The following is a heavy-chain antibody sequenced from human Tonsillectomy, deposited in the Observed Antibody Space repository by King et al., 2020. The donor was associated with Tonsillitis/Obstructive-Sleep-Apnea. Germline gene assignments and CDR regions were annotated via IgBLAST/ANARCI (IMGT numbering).Heavy chain of an antibody. J-gene: IGHJ6*02. Sequence: VQLVESGGGLVQPGGSLRLSCAASGFTFSDHYMDWVRQAPGKGLEWVGRSRNKANDYTTKYAASVEGRFTITRDDSKNSLFLQMNSLKIEDAAVYYCASGGEGTNALGSTDYFYGMDVWGQGTTVTVSS. D-gene: IGHD1-26*01. CDR2: SRNKANDYTT. V-gene: IGHV3-72*01. CDR3: ASGGEGTNALGSTDYFYGMDV. CDR1: GFTFSDHY.